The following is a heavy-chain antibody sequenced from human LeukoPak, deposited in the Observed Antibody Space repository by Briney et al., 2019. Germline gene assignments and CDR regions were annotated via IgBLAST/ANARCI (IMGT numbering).Heavy chain of an antibody. CDR3: VRSRATSGGYYFAY. Sequence: GRSLRLSCAASGFTFSNYAMHWVRQAPGKGLEWVAVISFDGSKKYYADSVKGRFTISRDNSKSTLYLQMNSLRAEDTALYYCVRSRATSGGYYFAYWGQGALVTVSS. J-gene: IGHJ4*02. D-gene: IGHD3-16*01. CDR2: ISFDGSKK. CDR1: GFTFSNYA. V-gene: IGHV3-30*04.